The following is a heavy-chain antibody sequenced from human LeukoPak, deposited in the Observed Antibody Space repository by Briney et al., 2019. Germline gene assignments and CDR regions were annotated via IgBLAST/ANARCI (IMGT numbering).Heavy chain of an antibody. CDR2: ITDSGSNT. Sequence: GGSLRLSCVASGFTFSTYGMSWVRQAPGKGLEWVSAITDSGSNTEYADSVKGRFTISRDNSKNTLFLQMNSLRVEDTAIYYCANDEGCSGDNCYSGSQLIGHWGQGTLVTVSS. CDR1: GFTFSTYG. D-gene: IGHD2-15*01. J-gene: IGHJ4*02. V-gene: IGHV3-23*01. CDR3: ANDEGCSGDNCYSGSQLIGH.